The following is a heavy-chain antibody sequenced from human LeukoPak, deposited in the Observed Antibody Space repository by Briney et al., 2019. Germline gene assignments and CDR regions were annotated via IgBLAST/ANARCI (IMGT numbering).Heavy chain of an antibody. CDR2: ISYDGSNK. CDR1: GFTFSSYA. Sequence: PGGSLRLSCAASGFTFSSYAMHWVRQAPGKGLEWVAVISYDGSNKYYADSVKGRFTISRDNSKNTLYLQMNSLRAEDTAVYYCAKGSDYEIGLGYYYYMDVWGKGTTVTVSS. J-gene: IGHJ6*03. V-gene: IGHV3-30-3*01. CDR3: AKGSDYEIGLGYYYYMDV. D-gene: IGHD4-17*01.